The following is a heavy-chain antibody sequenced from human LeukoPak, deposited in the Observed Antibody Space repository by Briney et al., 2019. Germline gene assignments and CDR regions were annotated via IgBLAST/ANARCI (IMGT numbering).Heavy chain of an antibody. D-gene: IGHD7-27*01. CDR3: ARVWGYGMDV. CDR1: GGSISSYY. CDR2: IYYSGST. Sequence: PSETLSLTCTVSGGSISSYYWSWIRQPPGRGLEWIGYIYYSGSTNYNPSLKSRVTISVDTSKNQFSLKLSSVTAADTAVYYCARVWGYGMDVWGQGTTVTVSS. J-gene: IGHJ6*02. V-gene: IGHV4-59*08.